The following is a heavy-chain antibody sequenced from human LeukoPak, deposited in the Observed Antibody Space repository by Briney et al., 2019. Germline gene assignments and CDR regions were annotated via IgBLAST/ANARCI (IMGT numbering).Heavy chain of an antibody. Sequence: SVKVSCKASGYTFTSYYMHWVRQAPGQGLEWMGRIIPILGIANYAQKFQGRVTITADKSTSTAYMELSSLRSEDTAVYYCARDLHETRDDYYYYGMDVWGQGTTVTVSS. CDR3: ARDLHETRDDYYYYGMDV. J-gene: IGHJ6*02. CDR1: GYTFTSYY. CDR2: IIPILGIA. V-gene: IGHV1-69*04.